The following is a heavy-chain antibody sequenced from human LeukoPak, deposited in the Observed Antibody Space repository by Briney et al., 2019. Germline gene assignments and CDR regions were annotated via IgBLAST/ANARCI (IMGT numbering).Heavy chain of an antibody. Sequence: GGSLRLSCAASGFTFSSYAMSWVRQAPGKGLEWVSAISGSGGSTYYAHSVKGRFTISRDNSKNTLYLQMNSLRAEDTAVYYCAKDGRYSGRAYYFDYWGQGTLVTVSS. D-gene: IGHD2-21*01. J-gene: IGHJ4*02. CDR1: GFTFSSYA. CDR2: ISGSGGST. V-gene: IGHV3-23*01. CDR3: AKDGRYSGRAYYFDY.